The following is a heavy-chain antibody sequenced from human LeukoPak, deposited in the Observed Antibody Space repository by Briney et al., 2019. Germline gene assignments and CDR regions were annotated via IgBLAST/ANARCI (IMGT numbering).Heavy chain of an antibody. CDR3: AKGPTYDSLPYYFDY. V-gene: IGHV3-64D*09. CDR2: ISSNGGST. J-gene: IGHJ4*02. Sequence: GGSLRLSCSASGFTFSYYAMHWVRQAAGKGVEFVSGISSNGGSTYYADSLKGRFTVSRDNSNNTLYLQMSSLRAEDTAIYYCAKGPTYDSLPYYFDYWGQGTLVTVSS. D-gene: IGHD3-22*01. CDR1: GFTFSYYA.